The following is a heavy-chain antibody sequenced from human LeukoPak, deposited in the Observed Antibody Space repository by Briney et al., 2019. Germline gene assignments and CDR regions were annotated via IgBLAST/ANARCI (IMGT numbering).Heavy chain of an antibody. D-gene: IGHD3-3*01. CDR3: ARFYDFWSGYGFDY. V-gene: IGHV4-61*01. Sequence: RPSETLSLTCTVSGGSVSSGSYYWSWIRQPPGKGLEWIGYIYYSGSTNYNPSLKSRVTISVDTSKNQFSLKLSSVTAADTAVYYCARFYDFWSGYGFDYWGQGTLVTVSS. CDR2: IYYSGST. J-gene: IGHJ4*02. CDR1: GGSVSSGSYY.